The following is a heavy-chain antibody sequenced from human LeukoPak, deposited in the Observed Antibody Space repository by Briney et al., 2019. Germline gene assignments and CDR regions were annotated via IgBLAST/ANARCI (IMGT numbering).Heavy chain of an antibody. J-gene: IGHJ4*02. D-gene: IGHD3-3*01. CDR1: GGTFSSYA. CDR2: ISAYNGNT. Sequence: ASVNVSCKASGGTFSSYAISWVRQAPGQGLEWMGWISAYNGNTNYAQKLQGRVTMTTDTSTSTAYMELRSLRSDDTAVYYCARETHDFWSGEAFDYWGQGTLVTVSS. CDR3: ARETHDFWSGEAFDY. V-gene: IGHV1-18*01.